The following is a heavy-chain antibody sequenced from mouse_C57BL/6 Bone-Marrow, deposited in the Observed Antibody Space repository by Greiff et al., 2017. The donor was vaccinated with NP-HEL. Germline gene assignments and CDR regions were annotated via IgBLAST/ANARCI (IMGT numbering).Heavy chain of an antibody. CDR2: ISSGGSYT. J-gene: IGHJ3*01. CDR3: AREDAYDYGFAY. D-gene: IGHD2-4*01. CDR1: GFTFSSYG. Sequence: EVQLVESGGDLVKPGASLKLSCAASGFTFSSYGMSWVRQTPDKRLEWVATISSGGSYTYYPDSVKGRFTISRDNAKNTLYLQMSSLKSEDTAMYYCAREDAYDYGFAYWGPGTLVTVSA. V-gene: IGHV5-6*01.